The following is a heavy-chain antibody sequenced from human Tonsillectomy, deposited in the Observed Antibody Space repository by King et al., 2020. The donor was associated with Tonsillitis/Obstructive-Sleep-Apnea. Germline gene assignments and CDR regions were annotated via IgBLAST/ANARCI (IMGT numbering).Heavy chain of an antibody. CDR2: INHSGST. CDR1: GGSFSGYY. V-gene: IGHV4-34*01. D-gene: IGHD3-3*01. CDR3: ARGEGYYDFWSGYYFDY. J-gene: IGHJ4*02. Sequence: VQLQQWGAGLLKPSETLSLTCAVYGGSFSGYYWSWIRQPPGKGLEWIGEINHSGSTNYNPSLKSRVTISVDTSKNQFSLKLSSVTAADTAVYYCARGEGYYDFWSGYYFDYWGQGTLVNVSS.